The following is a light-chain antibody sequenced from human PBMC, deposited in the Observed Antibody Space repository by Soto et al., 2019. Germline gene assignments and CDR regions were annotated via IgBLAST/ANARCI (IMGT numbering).Light chain of an antibody. CDR3: QQTSSAPFT. Sequence: EIVMTQSPATLSVSPGERATLSCWASQSVSSNLAWYQQKPGQAPRLLIYDVSTRATGIPTRFSGSGSGTEFTLTISSLQPEDFATYYCQQTSSAPFTFGPGTKVDIK. J-gene: IGKJ3*01. V-gene: IGKV3D-15*01. CDR1: QSVSSN. CDR2: DVS.